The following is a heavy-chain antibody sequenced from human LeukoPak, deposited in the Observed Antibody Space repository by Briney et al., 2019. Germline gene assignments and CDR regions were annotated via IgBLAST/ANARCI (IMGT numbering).Heavy chain of an antibody. CDR3: AKDSVGSGSYSFDY. V-gene: IGHV3-23*01. D-gene: IGHD3-10*01. CDR1: GFTFNNYA. J-gene: IGHJ4*02. CDR2: ISGFTTIT. Sequence: AGGSLRLSCAASGFTFNNYAMTWVRQAPGKGLEWVSSISGFTTITYYADSVKGRFTISRDNSKNTLYLQMNSLRAEDTAVYFCAKDSVGSGSYSFDYWGQGTLVTVSS.